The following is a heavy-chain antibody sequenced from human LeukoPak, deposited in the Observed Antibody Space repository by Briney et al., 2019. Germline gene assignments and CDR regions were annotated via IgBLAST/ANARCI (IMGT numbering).Heavy chain of an antibody. CDR3: ASQNFAVATSGSDY. J-gene: IGHJ4*02. Sequence: PSETLSLTCTVSGGSISSYFWSWIRQPPGKGLEWSGFIYYSGSTNYHPSLKSRVTISVDTSKNQCSLNLSSVTAADTAVYYCASQNFAVATSGSDYWGQGTLVTVSS. CDR1: GGSISSYF. V-gene: IGHV4-59*08. D-gene: IGHD5-12*01. CDR2: IYYSGST.